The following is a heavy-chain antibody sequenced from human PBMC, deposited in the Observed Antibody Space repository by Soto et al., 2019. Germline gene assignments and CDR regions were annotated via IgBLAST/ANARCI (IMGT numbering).Heavy chain of an antibody. J-gene: IGHJ4*02. CDR2: ISYDGSNK. D-gene: IGHD3-3*01. Sequence: GGSLRLSCAASGFTFSSYAMHWVRQAPGKGLEWVAVISYDGSNKYYADSVKGRFTISRDNSKNTLYLQMNSLRAEDTAVYYCARDPDADFWSGYYTFDYWGQGTLVTVSS. CDR1: GFTFSSYA. CDR3: ARDPDADFWSGYYTFDY. V-gene: IGHV3-30-3*01.